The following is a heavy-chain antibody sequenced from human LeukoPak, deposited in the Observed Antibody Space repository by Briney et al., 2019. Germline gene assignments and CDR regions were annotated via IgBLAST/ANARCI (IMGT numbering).Heavy chain of an antibody. D-gene: IGHD3-3*01. CDR1: GGTFSSYA. CDR3: ARSYDFWSGVNLFDY. V-gene: IGHV1-69*13. Sequence: ASVKVSCKASGGTFSSYAISWVRQAPGQGLEWMGGIIPIFGTANYAQKFQGRVTITADESTSTAYMELSSLRSEDTAVYYCARSYDFWSGVNLFDYWGQGTLVTVSS. J-gene: IGHJ4*02. CDR2: IIPIFGTA.